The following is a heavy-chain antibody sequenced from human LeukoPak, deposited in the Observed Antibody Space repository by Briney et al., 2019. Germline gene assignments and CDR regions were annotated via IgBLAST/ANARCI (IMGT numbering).Heavy chain of an antibody. Sequence: KAGGSLRLSCAASGFTFSSYNMDWVRQAPGKGLEWVSFIDTSSRYIYQADSVKGRFTISRDNAKSSLFLQMNSLRAEDTAVYYCARVGGHCTSTSCPPPDYWGQGTLVTVSS. CDR2: IDTSSRYI. J-gene: IGHJ4*02. D-gene: IGHD2-2*01. CDR3: ARVGGHCTSTSCPPPDY. V-gene: IGHV3-21*01. CDR1: GFTFSSYN.